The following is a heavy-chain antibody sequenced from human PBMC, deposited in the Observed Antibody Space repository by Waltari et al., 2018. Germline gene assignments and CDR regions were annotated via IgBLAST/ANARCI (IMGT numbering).Heavy chain of an antibody. CDR3: ASEVTTATKGGMDV. Sequence: QVQLVQSGAEVKKPGASVKVSCKASGYTFTSYYMHWVRQAPGQGLEWMGIINASGGSTSYAQKYPGRVTMTRDTATSTVYMELSSLRSEDTAVYYCASEVTTATKGGMDVWGQGTTVTVSS. D-gene: IGHD1-26*01. CDR1: GYTFTSYY. V-gene: IGHV1-46*01. CDR2: INASGGST. J-gene: IGHJ6*02.